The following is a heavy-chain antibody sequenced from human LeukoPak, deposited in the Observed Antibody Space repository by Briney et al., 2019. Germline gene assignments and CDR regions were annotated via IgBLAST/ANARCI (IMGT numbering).Heavy chain of an antibody. Sequence: SETLSLTCSVSGGSISSGGHYWSWIRQHPGKGLEWIGYVYYTGSTYYNPSLKSRVTISVDTSKNQFSLKLSSVTAADTAVYFCARAYCSGIGYWFDPWGQGTLVTVSS. CDR2: VYYTGST. CDR1: GGSISSGGHY. D-gene: IGHD3-10*01. J-gene: IGHJ5*02. CDR3: ARAYCSGIGYWFDP. V-gene: IGHV4-31*03.